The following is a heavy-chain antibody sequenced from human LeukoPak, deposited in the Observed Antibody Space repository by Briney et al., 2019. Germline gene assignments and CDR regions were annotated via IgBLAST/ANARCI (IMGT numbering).Heavy chain of an antibody. Sequence: GGSLRPSCAASGFTSSDYYMSWIRQPPGKGLEWVSYISGSTTYTNYADSVRGRFTISRDNSKNSLYLQMNSLRAEDTAVYYCARDREVVAFDIWGQGTMVTVSS. CDR2: ISGSTTYT. V-gene: IGHV3-11*05. CDR3: ARDREVVAFDI. D-gene: IGHD2-15*01. J-gene: IGHJ3*02. CDR1: GFTSSDYY.